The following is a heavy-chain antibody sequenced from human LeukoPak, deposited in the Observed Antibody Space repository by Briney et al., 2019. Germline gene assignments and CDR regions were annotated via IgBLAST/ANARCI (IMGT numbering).Heavy chain of an antibody. J-gene: IGHJ4*02. D-gene: IGHD2-15*01. Sequence: GGSLRLSCEASGFTFSSYTLTWVRQAPGKGLEWVSSISSSSGYIYYADSVKGRFTISRDNAKRSLSLQMNSLRDKDTAVYYCAKPLTGGGSWPPFDSWGQGTLVTVSS. CDR2: ISSSSGYI. V-gene: IGHV3-21*04. CDR1: GFTFSSYT. CDR3: AKPLTGGGSWPPFDS.